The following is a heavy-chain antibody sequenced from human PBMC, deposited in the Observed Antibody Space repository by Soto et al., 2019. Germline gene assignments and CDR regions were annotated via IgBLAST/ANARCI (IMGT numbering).Heavy chain of an antibody. CDR1: GGSISSSSYY. V-gene: IGHV4-39*01. CDR2: IYYIGST. Sequence: SETLSLTCTVSGGSISSSSYYWGWIRQPPGKGLEWIGSIYYIGSTYYNPSLKSRVTISVDTSKNQFSLKLSSVTAADTAVYYCARLVPAASYYYYYGMDVWGQGTTVTVSS. J-gene: IGHJ6*02. D-gene: IGHD2-2*01. CDR3: ARLVPAASYYYYYGMDV.